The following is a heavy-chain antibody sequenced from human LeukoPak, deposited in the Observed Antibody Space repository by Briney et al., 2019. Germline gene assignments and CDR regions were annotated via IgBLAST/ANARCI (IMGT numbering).Heavy chain of an antibody. Sequence: PGGSLRLSCVPSGITFSNSALSWVRQAPGKGLEWVSSITKSGDQTHYADSVKGRFTISRDDAKNSLYLQMNSLRAEDTAVYYCARRHHGETGRALDYWGQGTLVTVSS. V-gene: IGHV3-11*01. CDR1: GITFSNSA. CDR3: ARRHHGETGRALDY. D-gene: IGHD4-17*01. CDR2: ITKSGDQT. J-gene: IGHJ4*02.